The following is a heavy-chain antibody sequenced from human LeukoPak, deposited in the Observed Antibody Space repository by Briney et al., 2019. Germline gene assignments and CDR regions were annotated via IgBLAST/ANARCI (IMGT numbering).Heavy chain of an antibody. D-gene: IGHD3-10*01. CDR2: IYYSGST. V-gene: IGHV4-59*08. CDR1: GGSISSYY. J-gene: IGHJ5*02. CDR3: ARGGVRGVIIT. Sequence: SETLSLTCTVSGGSISSYYWSWIRQPPGKGLEWIGYIYYSGSTNYNPSLKSRVTISVDTSKNQFSLKLSSVTAADTAVYYCARGGVRGVIITWGQGTLVTVSS.